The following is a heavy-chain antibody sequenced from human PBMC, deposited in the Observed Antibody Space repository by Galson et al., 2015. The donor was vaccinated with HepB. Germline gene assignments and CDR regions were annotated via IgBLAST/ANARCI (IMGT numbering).Heavy chain of an antibody. CDR2: ISYDGNNI. CDR1: GFIFSNYA. J-gene: IGHJ3*01. CDR3: ARAIERESIVVDGAFDL. D-gene: IGHD6-19*01. V-gene: IGHV3-30-3*01. Sequence: SLRLSCAASGFIFSNYAMHWVRRAPGKGLEWVAVISYDGNNIYYADSAKGRFTISRDSSKNTLYLQMNSLRVEDAAVYYCARAIERESIVVDGAFDLWGQGTMVTVSS.